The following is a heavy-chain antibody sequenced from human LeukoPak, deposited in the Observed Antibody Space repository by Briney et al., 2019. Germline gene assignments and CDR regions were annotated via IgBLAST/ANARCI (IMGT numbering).Heavy chain of an antibody. V-gene: IGHV3-21*01. CDR1: GFTFSSYS. Sequence: GGSLRLSCAASGFTFSSYSMNWVRQAPGKGLEWVSSISSSSSYIYYADSVKGRFTISRDNAKNSLYLQMNSLRAEDTAVYYCATVLVVPAATHDALDIWGQGTMVTVSS. D-gene: IGHD2-2*01. CDR3: ATVLVVPAATHDALDI. J-gene: IGHJ3*02. CDR2: ISSSSSYI.